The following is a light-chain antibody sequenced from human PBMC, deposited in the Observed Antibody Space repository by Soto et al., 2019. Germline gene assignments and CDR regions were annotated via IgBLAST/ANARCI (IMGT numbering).Light chain of an antibody. CDR1: QSISSY. CDR2: AAY. V-gene: IGKV1-39*01. Sequence: DIQMTQSPSSLSASVGDRVTITCRASQSISSYLNWYQQTPGKAPKLLIYAAYSLQNGVPSRFTGRGSGTDFTLTISSLQPEDFATYYCQQTYITPYTFGQGTKLEIK. CDR3: QQTYITPYT. J-gene: IGKJ2*01.